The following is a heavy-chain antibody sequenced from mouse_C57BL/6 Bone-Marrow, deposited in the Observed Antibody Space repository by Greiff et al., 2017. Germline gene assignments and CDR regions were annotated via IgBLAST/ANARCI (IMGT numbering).Heavy chain of an antibody. CDR3: ARIDYYYRYFDV. V-gene: IGHV2-2*01. J-gene: IGHJ1*03. Sequence: VMLVESGPGLVQPSQSLSITCTVSGFSLTSYGVHWVRQSPGKGLEWLGVIWSGGSTDYNAAFISRLSISKDNSKSQVFFKMNSLQADDTAIYYCARIDYYYRYFDVWGTGTTVTVSS. D-gene: IGHD1-1*01. CDR2: IWSGGST. CDR1: GFSLTSYG.